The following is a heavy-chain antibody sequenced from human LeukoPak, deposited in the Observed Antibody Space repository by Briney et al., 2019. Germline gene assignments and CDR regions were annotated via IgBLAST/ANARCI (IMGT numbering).Heavy chain of an antibody. V-gene: IGHV1-46*01. CDR2: INPRVSTT. J-gene: IGHJ4*02. CDR1: GYSFTSFY. CDR3: AREATSRLTPASAGKDFDY. D-gene: IGHD6-13*01. Sequence: ASVEVSCKASGYSFTSFYIHWVRQTPGQGLEWMGVINPRVSTTRYAQKFRGRVTMTRDTSTSTVYMDLSSLRYEDTAVYFCAREATSRLTPASAGKDFDYWGQGTLVTVSS.